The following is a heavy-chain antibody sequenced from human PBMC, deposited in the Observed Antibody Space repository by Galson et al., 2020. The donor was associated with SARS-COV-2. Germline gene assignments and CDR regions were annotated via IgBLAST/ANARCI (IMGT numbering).Heavy chain of an antibody. CDR1: GFTFNIYT. CDR3: ARDPAQKPFLRFLYYNYVMDV. Sequence: TGGSLRLSCAASGFTFNIYTIHWVRLAPGKGLEWVALISGDGDRKYYADSVRGRFTISRDNFRNTVDLEMNSLRVEDTAVYYCARDPAQKPFLRFLYYNYVMDVWGQGTTVTVSS. D-gene: IGHD2-8*01. CDR2: ISGDGDRK. V-gene: IGHV3-30-3*01. J-gene: IGHJ6*02.